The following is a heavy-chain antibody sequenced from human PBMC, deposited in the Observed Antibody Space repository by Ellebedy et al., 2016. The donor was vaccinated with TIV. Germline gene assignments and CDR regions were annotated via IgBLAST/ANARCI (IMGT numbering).Heavy chain of an antibody. V-gene: IGHV1-18*04. CDR2: IGTYEGNT. D-gene: IGHD2-15*01. CDR1: GYTFTTYG. Sequence: AASVKVSCKASGYTFTTYGITWVRQAPGQGPEWMGWIGTYEGNTKYAQKLQGRVTMTRDTSTSTAYMELSSLRSEDTAVYYCATEGYCSGGSCYMGAFDIWGQGTMVTVSS. J-gene: IGHJ3*02. CDR3: ATEGYCSGGSCYMGAFDI.